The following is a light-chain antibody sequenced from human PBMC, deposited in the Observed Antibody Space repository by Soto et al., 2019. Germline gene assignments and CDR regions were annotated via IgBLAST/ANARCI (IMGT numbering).Light chain of an antibody. CDR1: QSISSW. V-gene: IGKV1-5*01. CDR3: QQLNTWPII. CDR2: DAS. Sequence: DIQMTQSPSTLSASVGDRVTITCRASQSISSWLAWYQQKSGKAPKLMIYDASSLQRGVPSRFSGSGSGTEFTLTISSLQPDDFATYYCQQLNTWPIIFGQGTRLEIK. J-gene: IGKJ5*01.